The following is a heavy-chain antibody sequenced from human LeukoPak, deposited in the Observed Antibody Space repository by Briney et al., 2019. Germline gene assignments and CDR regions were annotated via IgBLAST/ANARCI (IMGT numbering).Heavy chain of an antibody. CDR1: GYTLTELS. CDR3: ATLPFYGSGSYYTLPFDY. V-gene: IGHV1-24*01. J-gene: IGHJ4*02. D-gene: IGHD3-10*01. CDR2: FDPEDGET. Sequence: ASVKVSCKVSGYTLTELSMHWVRQAPGKGLEWMGGFDPEDGETIYEQKFQGRVTMTEDTSTDTAYMELSSLRSEDTAVYYCATLPFYGSGSYYTLPFDYWGQGTLVTVSS.